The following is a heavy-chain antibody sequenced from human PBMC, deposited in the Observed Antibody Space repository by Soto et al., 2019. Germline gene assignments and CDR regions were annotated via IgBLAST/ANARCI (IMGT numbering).Heavy chain of an antibody. V-gene: IGHV3-30*18. CDR2: ISYDGSNK. CDR3: AKDLGIATPNWFDP. D-gene: IGHD6-13*01. Sequence: PGGSLRLACAASGFTFSSYGMHWVRQAPGKGLEWVAGISYDGSNKYYADSVKGRFTISRDNSKNTLYLQMNSLRAEDTAVYYWAKDLGIATPNWFDPWGQGTLVTVSS. J-gene: IGHJ5*02. CDR1: GFTFSSYG.